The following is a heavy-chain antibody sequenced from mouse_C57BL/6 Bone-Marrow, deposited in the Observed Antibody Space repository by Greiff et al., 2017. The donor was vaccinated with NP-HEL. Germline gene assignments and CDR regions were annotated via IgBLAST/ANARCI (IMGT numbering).Heavy chain of an antibody. CDR3: VREGTGTSSWFAY. CDR1: GFSFNTYA. J-gene: IGHJ3*01. D-gene: IGHD4-1*01. Sequence: EVKLMESGGGLVQPKGSLKLSCAASGFSFNTYAMNWVRQAPGKGLEWVARIRSKSNNYATYYADSVKDRFTISRDDSESMLYLQMNNLKTEDTAMYYCVREGTGTSSWFAYWGQGTLVTVSA. V-gene: IGHV10-1*01. CDR2: IRSKSNNYAT.